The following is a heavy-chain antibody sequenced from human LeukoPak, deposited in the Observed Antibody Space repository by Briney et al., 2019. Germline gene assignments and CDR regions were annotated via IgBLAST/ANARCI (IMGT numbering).Heavy chain of an antibody. D-gene: IGHD6-13*01. CDR2: IYYSGST. CDR3: ARHAGGISATGTRPFDY. CDR1: GASFSSSTYY. J-gene: IGHJ4*02. V-gene: IGHV4-39*01. Sequence: SETLSLTCTVSGASFSSSTYYWGCNRQPPGKGLEWIVSIYYSGSTYYNPSLKSRVTMSVDTSKNQFSLKLSSVTAADTAVYYCARHAGGISATGTRPFDYWGQGTLVTVSS.